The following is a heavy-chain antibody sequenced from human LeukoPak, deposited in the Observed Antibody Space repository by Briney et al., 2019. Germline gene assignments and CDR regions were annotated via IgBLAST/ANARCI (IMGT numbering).Heavy chain of an antibody. CDR3: ARDQLGESDY. V-gene: IGHV3-7*01. J-gene: IGHJ4*02. CDR2: IKQDGSEK. CDR1: GFTVSSNS. Sequence: TGGSLRLSCTVSGFTVSSNSMTWVRQAPGMGLEWVANIKQDGSEKYYVDSVKGRFTISRDNAKNSLYLQMNSLRADDTAVYYCARDQLGESDYWGQGTLVTVSS. D-gene: IGHD3-10*01.